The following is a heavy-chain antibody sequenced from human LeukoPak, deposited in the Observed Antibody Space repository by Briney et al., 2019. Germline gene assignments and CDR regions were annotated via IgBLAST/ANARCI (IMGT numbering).Heavy chain of an antibody. CDR2: IYPSDSDS. Sequence: GASLKISCKGSGYSFTNYWIGWGRQLPGKGLEWMGIIYPSDSDSRYSPSFQGQVTISADKSISTAYLQWSSLKASDSAMYYCARGPQWLDRFDYWGQGTLVTVSS. J-gene: IGHJ4*02. CDR1: GYSFTNYW. D-gene: IGHD6-19*01. CDR3: ARGPQWLDRFDY. V-gene: IGHV5-51*01.